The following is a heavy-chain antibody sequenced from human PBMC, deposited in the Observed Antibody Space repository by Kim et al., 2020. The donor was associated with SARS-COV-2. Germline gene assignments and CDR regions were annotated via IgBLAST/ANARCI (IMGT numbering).Heavy chain of an antibody. J-gene: IGHJ5*02. D-gene: IGHD2-2*02. CDR2: GET. Sequence: GETSYDQNFQGRIIMTRDTSISTGYMELTSLRSDDTAVYFCAREEAIRLDPWGQGTLVTVSS. CDR3: AREEAIRLDP. V-gene: IGHV1-2*02.